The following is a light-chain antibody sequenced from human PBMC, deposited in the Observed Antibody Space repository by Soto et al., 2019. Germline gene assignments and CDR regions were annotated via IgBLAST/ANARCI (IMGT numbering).Light chain of an antibody. J-gene: IGKJ1*01. Sequence: EIVLTQSPATLSVSPGARATLSGRASQTVCTYLASYQQKPGQAPRLLVYGESSRATGIPARDSGRGSGTEFTLAISSLQSEDFAVSYCQLYYNWPPAWTGGQGTKVEIK. CDR3: QLYYNWPPAWT. CDR2: GES. V-gene: IGKV3D-15*01. CDR1: QTVCTY.